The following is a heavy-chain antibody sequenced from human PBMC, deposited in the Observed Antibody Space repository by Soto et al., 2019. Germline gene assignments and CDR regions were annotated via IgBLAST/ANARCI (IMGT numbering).Heavy chain of an antibody. CDR3: ARGRAPFGVVISWDYYYYYMDV. CDR2: INAGNGNT. CDR1: GYTFTSYA. D-gene: IGHD3-3*01. J-gene: IGHJ6*03. Sequence: ASVKVSCKASGYTFTSYAMHWVRQAPGQRLEWMGWINAGNGNTKYSQKLQGRVTITRDTSASTAYMELSSLRSEDTAVYYCARGRAPFGVVISWDYYYYYMDVWGKGTTVTVSS. V-gene: IGHV1-3*01.